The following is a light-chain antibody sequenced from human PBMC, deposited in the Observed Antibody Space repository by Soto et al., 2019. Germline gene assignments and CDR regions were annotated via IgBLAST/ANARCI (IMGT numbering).Light chain of an antibody. V-gene: IGKV1-13*02. CDR1: QSISSD. CDR3: QQFNIYPLT. J-gene: IGKJ4*01. CDR2: DAS. Sequence: IQLTQSPSSLSASVGDRVTITCRASQSISSDLAWYQQKPGQAPNVLIYDASSLESGVPSRFSGSGSGTDFILTISRLQPEDFATYYCQQFNIYPLTFGGGTRVEIK.